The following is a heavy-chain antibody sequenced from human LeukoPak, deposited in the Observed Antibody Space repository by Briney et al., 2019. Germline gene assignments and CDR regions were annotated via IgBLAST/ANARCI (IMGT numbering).Heavy chain of an antibody. CDR3: ARGPPYDSSGYYARNWFDP. V-gene: IGHV3-33*08. CDR1: GFTFSSYA. CDR2: IWYDGSNK. Sequence: GGSLRLSCAVSGFTFSSYAMHWVRQAPGKGLEWVAVIWYDGSNKYYADSVKGRFTISRDNAKNSLYLQMNSLRAEDTALYHCARGPPYDSSGYYARNWFDPWGQGTLVTVSS. J-gene: IGHJ5*02. D-gene: IGHD3-22*01.